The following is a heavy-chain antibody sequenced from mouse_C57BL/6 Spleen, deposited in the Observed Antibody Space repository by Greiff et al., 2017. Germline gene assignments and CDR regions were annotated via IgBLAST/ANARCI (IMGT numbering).Heavy chain of an antibody. Sequence: VQLQQPGAELVMPGASVKLSCKASGYTFTSYWMHWVKQRPGQGLEWIGEIDPSDSYTNYNQKFKGKSTLTVDKSSSTAYMQLSSLTSEDSAVYYCARSDGNYVAWFAYWGQGTLVTVSA. J-gene: IGHJ3*01. CDR2: IDPSDSYT. CDR1: GYTFTSYW. CDR3: ARSDGNYVAWFAY. V-gene: IGHV1-69*01. D-gene: IGHD2-1*01.